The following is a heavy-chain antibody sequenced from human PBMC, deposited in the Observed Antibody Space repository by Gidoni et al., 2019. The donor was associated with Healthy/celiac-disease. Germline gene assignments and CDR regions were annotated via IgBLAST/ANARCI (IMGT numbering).Heavy chain of an antibody. V-gene: IGHV3-66*01. CDR2: IYSGGIT. D-gene: IGHD6-13*01. CDR1: GFTVSSNY. J-gene: IGHJ6*02. Sequence: EVQLVESGGGLVQPGGSLRLSCAASGFTVSSNYMSWVRQAPGKGLEWVSFIYSGGITYYADSVKGRFTISRDNSKNTLYLQMNSLRAEDTAVYYCAREQQLGYYYGMDVWGQGTTVTVSS. CDR3: AREQQLGYYYGMDV.